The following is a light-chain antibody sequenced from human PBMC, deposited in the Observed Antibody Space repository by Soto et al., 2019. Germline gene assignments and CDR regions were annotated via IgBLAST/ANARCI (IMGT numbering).Light chain of an antibody. J-gene: IGLJ1*01. CDR3: SSDTSSRTL. CDR2: DAV. Sequence: QSALTQPASVSGSPGQSFTISCTGISSDVGGYNYVSWYQQHPGKAPKLMIHDAVNRPSGVSNRFAGSKSGNTASLTISGLQAEDEADYYCSSDTSSRTLFGTGTKLTVL. CDR1: SSDVGGYNY. V-gene: IGLV2-14*01.